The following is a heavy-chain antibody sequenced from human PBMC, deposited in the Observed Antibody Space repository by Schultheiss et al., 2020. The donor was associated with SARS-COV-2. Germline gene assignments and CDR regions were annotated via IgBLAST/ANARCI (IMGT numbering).Heavy chain of an antibody. CDR1: GFTFSSYG. Sequence: GESLKISCAASGFTFSSYGMHWVRQAPGKGLEWVAVISYDGSNKYYADSVKGRFTISRDNAKNSLYLQMNSLRAEDTAVYYCAKGAMVRSMDYWGQGTLVTVSS. D-gene: IGHD3-10*01. CDR3: AKGAMVRSMDY. CDR2: ISYDGSNK. V-gene: IGHV3-30*12. J-gene: IGHJ4*02.